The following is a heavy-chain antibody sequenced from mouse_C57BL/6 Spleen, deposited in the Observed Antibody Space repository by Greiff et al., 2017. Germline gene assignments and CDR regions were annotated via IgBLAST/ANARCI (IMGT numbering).Heavy chain of an antibody. CDR3: ARWIDGYYFDY. Sequence: VQLQQSGPELVKPGASVKISCKASGYTFTDYYMNWVKQSHGKSLEWIGDINPNNGGTSYNQKFKGKATLTVDKSSSTAYMELRSLTSEDSAVYYCARWIDGYYFDYWGQGTTLTVSS. CDR2: INPNNGGT. V-gene: IGHV1-26*01. J-gene: IGHJ2*01. D-gene: IGHD2-3*01. CDR1: GYTFTDYY.